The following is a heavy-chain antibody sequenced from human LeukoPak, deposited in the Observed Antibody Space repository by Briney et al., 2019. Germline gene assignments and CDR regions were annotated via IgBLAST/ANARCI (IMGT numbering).Heavy chain of an antibody. CDR1: GDSINSGGYY. CDR3: ARRRVYSGSGEFDF. CDR2: IYYSGSA. Sequence: SQTLSLTCSVSGDSINSGGYYWSWIRQHPGKGLEWIGDIYYSGSASYNPSLKSRVTISVDTSKNQFSLKLNSVTAADTAVYYCARRRVYSGSGEFDFWGQGTLVTVSS. D-gene: IGHD5-12*01. V-gene: IGHV4-30-4*01. J-gene: IGHJ4*02.